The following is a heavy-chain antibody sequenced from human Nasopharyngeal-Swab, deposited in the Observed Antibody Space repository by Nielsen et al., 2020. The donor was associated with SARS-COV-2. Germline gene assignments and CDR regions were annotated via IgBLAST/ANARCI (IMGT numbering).Heavy chain of an antibody. V-gene: IGHV1-69*01. J-gene: IGHJ4*02. D-gene: IGHD2-15*01. CDR3: ARVNCSSTSCYPLGYCSGGSCYFDY. Sequence: WVRQAPGQGLEWMGGIIPIFGTANYAQKFQGRVTITADESTSTAYMELSSLRSEGTAVYYCARVNCSSTSCYPLGYCSGGSCYFDYWGQGTLVTVSS. CDR2: IIPIFGTA.